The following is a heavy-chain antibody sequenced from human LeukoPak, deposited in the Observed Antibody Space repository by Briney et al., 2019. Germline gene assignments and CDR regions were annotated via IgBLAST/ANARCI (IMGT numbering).Heavy chain of an antibody. J-gene: IGHJ3*02. Sequence: SETLSLTCTVSGGSISSYYWSWIRQPPGKGLEWIGYIYYSGSTNYNPSLKSRVTISVDTSKNQFSLKLSSVTAADTAVYYCARAYCSRGSCYSDAFDIWGQGTMVTVSS. D-gene: IGHD2-15*01. V-gene: IGHV4-59*01. CDR3: ARAYCSRGSCYSDAFDI. CDR2: IYYSGST. CDR1: GGSISSYY.